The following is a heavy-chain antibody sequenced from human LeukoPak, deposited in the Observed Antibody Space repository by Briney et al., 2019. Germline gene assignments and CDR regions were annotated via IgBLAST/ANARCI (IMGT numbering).Heavy chain of an antibody. CDR1: GFTFRTYS. CDR2: IDGSSRSL. D-gene: IGHD6-19*01. J-gene: IGHJ4*02. CDR3: VRETVAGTFDY. Sequence: PGGSLRLSCAASGFTFRTYSMNWVRQAPGKGLEWVSSIDGSSRSLYYADAVKGRFTISRDSPKNSLYLQMNSLRAEDTAVYYCVRETVAGTFDYWGQGTLVTVSS. V-gene: IGHV3-21*04.